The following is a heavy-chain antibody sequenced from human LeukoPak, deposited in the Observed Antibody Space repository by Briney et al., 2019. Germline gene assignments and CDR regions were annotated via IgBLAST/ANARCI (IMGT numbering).Heavy chain of an antibody. D-gene: IGHD5-18*01. J-gene: IGHJ4*02. CDR2: IRYDGSEE. CDR3: AKGYTYTFDYFDS. V-gene: IGHV3-30*02. CDR1: GNTLRNYW. Sequence: GGGPRPSRAPSGNTLRNYWMHLGRQAPGQGVDRVAFIRYDGSEEYYADSVKGRFTISRDNSKKTLYLQMNSLRAEDTAVYYCAKGYTYTFDYFDSWGQGTLVTVSS.